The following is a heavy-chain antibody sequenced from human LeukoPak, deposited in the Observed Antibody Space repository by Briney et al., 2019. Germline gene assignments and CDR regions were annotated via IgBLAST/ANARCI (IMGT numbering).Heavy chain of an antibody. CDR3: ASTYGSGSQPFDY. Sequence: PSETLSLTCTVSGGTISTYYLSWLRQPPGKGLEWIGYIYYSGGTNYNPSLKSRVTISVDTSKNQFSLKLSSVTAADTAVYYCASTYGSGSQPFDYWGQGTLVTVSS. V-gene: IGHV4-59*08. CDR2: IYYSGGT. CDR1: GGTISTYY. D-gene: IGHD3-10*01. J-gene: IGHJ4*02.